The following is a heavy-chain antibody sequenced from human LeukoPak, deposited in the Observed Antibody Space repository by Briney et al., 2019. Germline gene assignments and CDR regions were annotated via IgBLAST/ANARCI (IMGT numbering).Heavy chain of an antibody. J-gene: IGHJ6*03. Sequence: SETLSLTCAVSGGSISSSNWWSWVRQPPGKGLEWIGEIYHSGSTYYNPSLKSRVTISVDTSKNQFSLKLSSVTAADTAVYYCAREKRPDYYYYMDVWGKGTTVTVSS. V-gene: IGHV4-4*02. CDR3: AREKRPDYYYYMDV. CDR1: GGSISSSNW. CDR2: IYHSGST.